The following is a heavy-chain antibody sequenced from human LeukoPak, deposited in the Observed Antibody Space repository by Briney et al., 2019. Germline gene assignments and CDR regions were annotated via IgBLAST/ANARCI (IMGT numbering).Heavy chain of an antibody. CDR1: GFTFSSYW. D-gene: IGHD5-18*01. CDR2: INSDGGST. CDR3: ARLPVDTAMESGY. Sequence: PGGSLRLSCAASGFTFSSYWMHWVRQAPGKGLVWVSRINSDGGSTSYADSVKGRFTISRDNAKNTLYLQMNSLRAEDTAVYYCARLPVDTAMESGYWGQGTLVTVSS. V-gene: IGHV3-74*01. J-gene: IGHJ4*02.